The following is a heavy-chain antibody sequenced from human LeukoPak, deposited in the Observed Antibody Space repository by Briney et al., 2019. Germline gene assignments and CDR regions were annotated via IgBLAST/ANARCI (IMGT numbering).Heavy chain of an antibody. V-gene: IGHV3-21*01. CDR1: GFTFSSYC. Sequence: PGGSLRLSCAASGFTFSSYCMNWVRQAPGKGLEWVSSISSSSSYIYYADSVKGRFTISRDNAKNSLYLQMNSLRAEDTAVYYCARDLLGWNDGDYWGQGTLVTVSS. D-gene: IGHD1-1*01. CDR3: ARDLLGWNDGDY. CDR2: ISSSSSYI. J-gene: IGHJ4*02.